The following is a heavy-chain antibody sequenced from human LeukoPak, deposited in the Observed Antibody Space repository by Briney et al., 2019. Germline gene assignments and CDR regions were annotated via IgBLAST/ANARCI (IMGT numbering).Heavy chain of an antibody. V-gene: IGHV4-59*01. CDR3: ARSDRSSWSPFDY. Sequence: PSETLSLTCTVSGGSISSYYWSWIRQPPGKGLEWIGHIYYSGSTNYNPSLKSRVTISVDTSKNQFSLKLSSVTAADTAVYYCARSDRSSWSPFDYWGQGTLVTVSS. CDR2: IYYSGST. J-gene: IGHJ4*02. CDR1: GGSISSYY. D-gene: IGHD6-13*01.